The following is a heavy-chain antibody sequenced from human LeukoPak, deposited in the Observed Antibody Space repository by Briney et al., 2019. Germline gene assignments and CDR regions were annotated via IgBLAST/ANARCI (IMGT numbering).Heavy chain of an antibody. J-gene: IGHJ4*02. Sequence: SETLSLTCAVYGGSFSGYYWSWIRQPPGKGLEWIGEINHSGSTNYDPSLKSRVTISVDTSKNQFSLKLSSVTAADTAVYYCARDGDYWGQGTLVTVSS. CDR2: INHSGST. CDR3: ARDGDY. CDR1: GGSFSGYY. V-gene: IGHV4-34*01.